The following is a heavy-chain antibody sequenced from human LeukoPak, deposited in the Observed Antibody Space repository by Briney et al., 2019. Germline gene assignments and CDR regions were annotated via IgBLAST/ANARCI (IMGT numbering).Heavy chain of an antibody. Sequence: GGSLRLSCAASGFTFSSYSMQWVRQTPGKGLEGVGIMSNSGENTFYGEAVKGRFTISRDNSQNTLYLQMNSLRPEDTAVYYCAKGGASVTRYVDYWGQGTLVTVSS. V-gene: IGHV3-30*18. D-gene: IGHD4-17*01. CDR1: GFTFSSYS. CDR3: AKGGASVTRYVDY. CDR2: MSNSGENT. J-gene: IGHJ4*02.